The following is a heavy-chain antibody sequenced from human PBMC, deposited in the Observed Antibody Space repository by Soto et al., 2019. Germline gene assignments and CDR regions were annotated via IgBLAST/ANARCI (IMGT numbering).Heavy chain of an antibody. Sequence: EVQLVESGGGLVQPGGSLRLSCAASGFTISSYWMHWVRQAPGKGLVWVSRINTDGSSTSYADSVKGRFTTSRDNAKNTLYLQMNILGAEDTAVYYCTRRLSVVGTSSFDYWGQGTLVTVSS. CDR1: GFTISSYW. CDR2: INTDGSST. D-gene: IGHD2-15*01. J-gene: IGHJ4*02. CDR3: TRRLSVVGTSSFDY. V-gene: IGHV3-74*01.